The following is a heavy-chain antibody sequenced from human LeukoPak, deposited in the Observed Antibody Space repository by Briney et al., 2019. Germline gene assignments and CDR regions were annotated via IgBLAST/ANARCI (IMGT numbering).Heavy chain of an antibody. CDR3: TRDDPYFFDY. D-gene: IGHD3-10*01. J-gene: IGHJ4*02. Sequence: GGSLRLSRAASGFTFSSYWMSWVRQAPGKGLEWVAKIKHDGSEKYYVDSVKGRFTISRDNTKNSLYLQMNTLRAEDTAVYYCTRDDPYFFDYWGQGTPVTASS. CDR1: GFTFSSYW. CDR2: IKHDGSEK. V-gene: IGHV3-7*01.